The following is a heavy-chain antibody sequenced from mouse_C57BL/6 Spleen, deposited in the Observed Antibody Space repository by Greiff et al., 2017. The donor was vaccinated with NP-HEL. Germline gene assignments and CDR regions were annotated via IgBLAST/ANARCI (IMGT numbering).Heavy chain of an antibody. CDR1: GFTFSDYY. V-gene: IGHV5-16*01. CDR3: ARVVYGYFDY. J-gene: IGHJ2*01. Sequence: DVKLVESEGGLVQPGSSMKLSCTASGFTFSDYYMAWVRQVPEKGLEWVANINYDGSSTYYLDSLKSRFIISRDNAKNILYLQMSSLKSEDTATYYCARVVYGYFDYWGQGTTLTVSS. CDR2: INYDGSST. D-gene: IGHD6-5*01.